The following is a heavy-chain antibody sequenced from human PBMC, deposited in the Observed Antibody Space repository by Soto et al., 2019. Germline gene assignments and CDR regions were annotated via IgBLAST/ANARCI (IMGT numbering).Heavy chain of an antibody. CDR3: ASGPAGVRLDDFDS. D-gene: IGHD3-10*01. CDR1: GGTFSTYA. Sequence: QVQLVQSGAELKKPGSSVRVSCKDSGGTFSTYAIGWVRQAPGQGLEWMGGIIPVLGTTNYAQKFQGRVTIPADESTSTAYMELSSLRSEDTAVYYCASGPAGVRLDDFDSWGQGTLVAVSS. J-gene: IGHJ4*02. V-gene: IGHV1-69*01. CDR2: IIPVLGTT.